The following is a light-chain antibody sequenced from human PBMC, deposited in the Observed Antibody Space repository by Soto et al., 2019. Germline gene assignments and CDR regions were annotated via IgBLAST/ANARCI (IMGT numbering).Light chain of an antibody. Sequence: EIVLTQSPGTLSLSPGETATLSCRASQSLTSSYLAWYQQRPGQAPGLLIYGASNRATGIPDRFSGSGSGTDFTLTISRLEPEDFAVYYCQQYGSSGTFGQGTKVDIK. CDR2: GAS. CDR3: QQYGSSGT. V-gene: IGKV3-20*01. CDR1: QSLTSSY. J-gene: IGKJ1*01.